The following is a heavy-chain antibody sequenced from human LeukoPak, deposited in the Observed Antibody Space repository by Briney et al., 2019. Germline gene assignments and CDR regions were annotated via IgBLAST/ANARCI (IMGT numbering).Heavy chain of an antibody. Sequence: GGSLRLSCAASGFTFSSYAMHWVRQAPGKGLEYVSAISSNGGSTYYANSVKGRFTISRDNSKNTLYLQMGSLRAEDMAVYYCARVKGTVSRHYYYGMDVWGQGTTVTASS. D-gene: IGHD4-11*01. V-gene: IGHV3-64*01. CDR3: ARVKGTVSRHYYYGMDV. CDR1: GFTFSSYA. J-gene: IGHJ6*02. CDR2: ISSNGGST.